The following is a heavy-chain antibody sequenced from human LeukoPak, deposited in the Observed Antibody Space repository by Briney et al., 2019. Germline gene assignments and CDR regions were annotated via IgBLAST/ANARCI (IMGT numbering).Heavy chain of an antibody. CDR1: GYTFTGYY. Sequence: GASVKVSCKASGYTFTGYYMHWVRRAPGQGLEWMGWINTNTGNPTYAQGFTGRFVFSLDTSVSTAYLQISSLKAEDTAVYYCARLGASDTAMVPVDYWGQGTLVTVSS. D-gene: IGHD5-18*01. J-gene: IGHJ4*02. CDR2: INTNTGNP. CDR3: ARLGASDTAMVPVDY. V-gene: IGHV7-4-1*02.